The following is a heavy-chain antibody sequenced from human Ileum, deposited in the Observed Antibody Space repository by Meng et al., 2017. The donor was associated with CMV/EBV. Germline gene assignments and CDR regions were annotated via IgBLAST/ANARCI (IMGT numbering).Heavy chain of an antibody. V-gene: IGHV3-21*01. J-gene: IGHJ4*02. D-gene: IGHD3-3*01. CDR2: ISSSSSYI. Sequence: GGSLRLSCAASGFTFSSYSMNWVRQAPGKGLEWVSSISSSSSYIYYADSVKGRFTISRDNAKNSLYLQMNSLRAEDTAVYYCARGRYYDFWSGYYPYWGQGTLVTVSS. CDR3: ARGRYYDFWSGYYPY. CDR1: GFTFSSYS.